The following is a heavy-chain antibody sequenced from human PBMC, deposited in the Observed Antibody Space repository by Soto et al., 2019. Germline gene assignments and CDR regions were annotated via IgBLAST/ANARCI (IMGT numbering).Heavy chain of an antibody. D-gene: IGHD3-10*01. CDR1: GFRFSGYA. Sequence: EVQLLESGGGLVQPGGSLRLSCAASGFRFSGYAMNWVRQAPGKGLEWVSVICGNGDTTFYADSVKGRLTISRDNSRNTLYLQMKSLRAEDTAVYYCAKKSYCCAGDRGPLDIWGQGTMVTVSS. J-gene: IGHJ3*02. V-gene: IGHV3-23*01. CDR2: ICGNGDTT. CDR3: AKKSYCCAGDRGPLDI.